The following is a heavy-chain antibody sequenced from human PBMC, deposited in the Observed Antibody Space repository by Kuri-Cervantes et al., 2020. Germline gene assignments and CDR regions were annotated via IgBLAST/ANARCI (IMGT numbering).Heavy chain of an antibody. D-gene: IGHD5-18*01. J-gene: IGHJ4*02. V-gene: IGHV3-48*01. CDR2: ISSSSSTI. Sequence: GESLKISCAASGFTFSSYSMNWVRQAPGKGLEWVSYISSSSSTIYYADSAKGRFTISRDNAKNSLYLQMNSLRAEDTAVYYCARDLDTAMSPGVEGGYWGQGTLVTVSS. CDR1: GFTFSSYS. CDR3: ARDLDTAMSPGVEGGY.